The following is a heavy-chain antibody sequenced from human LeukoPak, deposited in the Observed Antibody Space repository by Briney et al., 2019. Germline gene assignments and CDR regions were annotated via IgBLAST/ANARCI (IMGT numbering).Heavy chain of an antibody. D-gene: IGHD3-9*01. CDR2: IYHSGST. V-gene: IGHV4-30-2*01. Sequence: TSETLSLTCTVSGGSISSGGYYWSWIRQPPGKGLEWIGYIYHSGSTYYNPSLKSRVTISLDMSKNRFSLKLSSVTAADTAVYYCARGHDSLTGSPFDYWGQGTLVTVSS. CDR3: ARGHDSLTGSPFDY. J-gene: IGHJ4*02. CDR1: GGSISSGGYY.